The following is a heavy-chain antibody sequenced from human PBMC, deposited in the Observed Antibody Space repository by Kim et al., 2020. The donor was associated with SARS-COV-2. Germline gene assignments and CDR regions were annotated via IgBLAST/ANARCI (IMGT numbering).Heavy chain of an antibody. J-gene: IGHJ4*02. CDR3: AKDWVAYYYDSSGYYPRTYYFDY. V-gene: IGHV3-23*01. D-gene: IGHD3-22*01. CDR2: ISGSGGST. CDR1: GFTFSSYA. Sequence: GGSLRLSCAASGFTFSSYAMSWVRQAPGKGLEWVSAISGSGGSTYYADSVKGRFTISRDNSKNTLYLQMNSLRAEDTAVYYCAKDWVAYYYDSSGYYPRTYYFDYWGQGTLVTVSS.